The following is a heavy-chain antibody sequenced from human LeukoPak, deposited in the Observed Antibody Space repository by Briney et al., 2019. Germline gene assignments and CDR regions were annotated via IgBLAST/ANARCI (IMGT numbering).Heavy chain of an antibody. CDR3: ARQSYGLGSYPYYMDV. V-gene: IGHV3-7*01. CDR2: IKQDGSEK. J-gene: IGHJ6*03. CDR1: GFTFSSYW. D-gene: IGHD3-10*01. Sequence: GGSLRLSCVASGFTFSSYWMSWVRQTPGKGLEWVANIKQDGSEKNYVDSVKGRFTISRDNAKNSLYLQMNSLRAEDTAVYYCARQSYGLGSYPYYMDVWGKGTTVTVSS.